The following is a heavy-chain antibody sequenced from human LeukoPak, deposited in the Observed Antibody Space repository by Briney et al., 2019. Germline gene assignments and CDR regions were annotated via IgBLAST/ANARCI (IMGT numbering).Heavy chain of an antibody. V-gene: IGHV1-18*01. Sequence: ASVKVSCKASVYTFTRYGISWVRQAPGQGLEWMGWISAYNGNTNYAQKLQGRVTMTTDTSTSTAYMELRSLRSDDTAVYYCARDCSSTSCYDNNWFDPWGQGTLVTVSS. CDR2: ISAYNGNT. CDR3: ARDCSSTSCYDNNWFDP. D-gene: IGHD2-2*01. J-gene: IGHJ5*02. CDR1: VYTFTRYG.